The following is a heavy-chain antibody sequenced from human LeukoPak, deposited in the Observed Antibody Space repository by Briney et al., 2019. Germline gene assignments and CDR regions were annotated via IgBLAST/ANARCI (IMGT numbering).Heavy chain of an antibody. V-gene: IGHV3-74*01. D-gene: IGHD5-24*01. CDR3: ARRIQGMAPYYFDY. Sequence: GGSLRLSCTASGFTFSSYWMHWVRQAPGKGLVWVSRINSDGGSTSYEDSVKGRYTISRDNAKNTLYLQMNSLRAEDTAVYYCARRIQGMAPYYFDYWGQGTLVTVSS. CDR2: INSDGGST. J-gene: IGHJ4*02. CDR1: GFTFSSYW.